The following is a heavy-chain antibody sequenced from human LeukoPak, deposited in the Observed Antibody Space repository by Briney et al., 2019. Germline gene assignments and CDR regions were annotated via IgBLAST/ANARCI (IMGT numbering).Heavy chain of an antibody. Sequence: PGGSLRLSCAASGFTVSSSYMTWVRQAPGKGLEWVSVVYSGGSTYYADSVKGRFTISRDNSRNTLYLQMSSLRAEDTAVYYCARRYYSMDVWGQGTTVTVFS. CDR1: GFTVSSSY. V-gene: IGHV3-66*04. CDR3: ARRYYSMDV. J-gene: IGHJ6*02. CDR2: VYSGGST.